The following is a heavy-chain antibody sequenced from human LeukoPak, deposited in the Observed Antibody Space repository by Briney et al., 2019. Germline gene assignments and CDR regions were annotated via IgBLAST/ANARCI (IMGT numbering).Heavy chain of an antibody. V-gene: IGHV3-7*01. D-gene: IGHD3-10*01. J-gene: IGHJ6*03. Sequence: PGGSLRLSCSASGFTFSRYWMSWVRQAPGKGLEWVANIKQDGSEKYYVDSVKGRFTISRDNAKNSLYLQMNSLRAEDTAVYYCARAPPPPRGSGSYYNVYYYYMDVWGKGTTVTVSS. CDR2: IKQDGSEK. CDR3: ARAPPPPRGSGSYYNVYYYYMDV. CDR1: GFTFSRYW.